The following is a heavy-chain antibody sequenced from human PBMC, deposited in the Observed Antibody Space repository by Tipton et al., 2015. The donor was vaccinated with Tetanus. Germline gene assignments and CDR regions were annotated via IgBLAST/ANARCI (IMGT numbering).Heavy chain of an antibody. CDR1: GGSIRSGGYY. Sequence: TLSLICTVSGGSIRSGGYYWTWIRQHPERGLEWIGYIYYTGNTYYNPSLKSRVTISVDTSENQFSLRLTSLTAADTAVYYCARRLIQNWFDPWGQGTLVTVSS. J-gene: IGHJ5*02. CDR2: IYYTGNT. V-gene: IGHV4-31*03. CDR3: ARRLIQNWFDP. D-gene: IGHD2-8*01.